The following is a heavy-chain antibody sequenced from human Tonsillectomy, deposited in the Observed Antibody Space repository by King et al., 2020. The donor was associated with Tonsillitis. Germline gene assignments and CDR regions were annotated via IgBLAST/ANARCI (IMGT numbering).Heavy chain of an antibody. J-gene: IGHJ4*02. D-gene: IGHD5-24*01. CDR1: GGSISSSNYY. CDR3: GRQMEEDGYNPRPRDY. CDR2: IYFSGRT. Sequence: LQLQESGPGLVKPSETLSLTCTVSGGSISSSNYYWGWIRQPPGKGLEWIGSIYFSGRTFYNPSLRSRVIISVDTSKNQFSLILRSVTAADTAVYYCGRQMEEDGYNPRPRDYWGQGTLVTVSS. V-gene: IGHV4-39*01.